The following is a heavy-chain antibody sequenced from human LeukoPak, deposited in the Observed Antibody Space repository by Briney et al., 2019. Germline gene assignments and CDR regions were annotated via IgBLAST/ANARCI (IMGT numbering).Heavy chain of an antibody. V-gene: IGHV3-23*01. CDR1: GFTFSSYA. D-gene: IGHD5-18*01. Sequence: GGSLRLSCVASGFTFSSYAMSWVRQAPGKGLEWVSGICGSGGSTYYADSVKGRITISRDNSKNTLYLQMNSLRAEDTAVYYCARGYSYGWGYWGQGTLVTVSS. CDR3: ARGYSYGWGY. CDR2: ICGSGGST. J-gene: IGHJ4*02.